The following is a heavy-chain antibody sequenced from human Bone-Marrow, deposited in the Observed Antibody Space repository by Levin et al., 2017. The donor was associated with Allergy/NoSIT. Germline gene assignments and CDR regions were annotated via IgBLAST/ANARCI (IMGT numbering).Heavy chain of an antibody. CDR3: ARGLVFPGSNWFDP. CDR1: GGTFSSYA. J-gene: IGHJ5*02. Sequence: ASVKVSCKASGGTFSSYAISWVRQAPGQGLEWMGGIIPIFGTANYAQKFQGRVTITADESTSTAYMELSSLRSEDTAVYYCARGLVFPGSNWFDPWGQGTLVTVSS. CDR2: IIPIFGTA. D-gene: IGHD6-6*01. V-gene: IGHV1-69*13.